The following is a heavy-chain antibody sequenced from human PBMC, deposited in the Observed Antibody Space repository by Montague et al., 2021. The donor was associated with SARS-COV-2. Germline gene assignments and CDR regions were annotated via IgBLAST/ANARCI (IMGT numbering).Heavy chain of an antibody. Sequence: SETLSLTCAVSGGSFGDDYWSWIRQPPGKGLEWIGDIKHSGRTNXNPSLKSRVTISVDTSKNQFSLKLTSVTAADTAVYFCARGHLSVSMIVVVFTSASYYFDYWGQGAQVTVSS. CDR3: ARGHLSVSMIVVVFTSASYYFDY. D-gene: IGHD3-22*01. CDR1: GGSFGDDY. J-gene: IGHJ4*02. CDR2: IKHSGRT. V-gene: IGHV4-34*01.